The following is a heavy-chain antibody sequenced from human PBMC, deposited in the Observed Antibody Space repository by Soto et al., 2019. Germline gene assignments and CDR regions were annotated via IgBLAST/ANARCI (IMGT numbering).Heavy chain of an antibody. CDR1: GGSFSGYY. Sequence: SETLSLTCAVYGGSFSGYYWSWIRQPPGKGLEWIGEINHSGSTNYNPSLKSRVTISVDTSKNQLSLKLSSVTAADTAVYYCARGYRNFDYWGQGTLVTVSS. CDR2: INHSGST. D-gene: IGHD1-1*01. V-gene: IGHV4-34*01. J-gene: IGHJ4*02. CDR3: ARGYRNFDY.